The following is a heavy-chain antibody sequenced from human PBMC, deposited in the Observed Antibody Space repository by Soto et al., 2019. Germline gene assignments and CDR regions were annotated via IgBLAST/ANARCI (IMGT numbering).Heavy chain of an antibody. D-gene: IGHD3-22*01. Sequence: PSETLSLTCTVSGGSISSYYWSWIRQPPGKGLEWIGYIYYSGSTNYNPSLKSRVTISVDTSKNQFSLKLSSVTAADTAVYYCARVSHYYESSGYRYYFDYWGQGTLVTVSS. V-gene: IGHV4-59*01. CDR2: IYYSGST. CDR3: ARVSHYYESSGYRYYFDY. J-gene: IGHJ4*02. CDR1: GGSISSYY.